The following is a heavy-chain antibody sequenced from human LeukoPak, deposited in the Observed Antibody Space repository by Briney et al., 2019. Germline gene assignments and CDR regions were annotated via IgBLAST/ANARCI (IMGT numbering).Heavy chain of an antibody. V-gene: IGHV4-34*01. CDR3: ARRLRRSSWYDYFDY. Sequence: SETLSLTCAVYGGSFSNYYWTCIRQPPGKGLEWIGEITHTRSTNCNPSLKSRVTISIDTSKNQFSLKLSSVTAADTAVYYCARRLRRSSWYDYFDYWGQGTLVTVSS. J-gene: IGHJ4*02. CDR2: ITHTRST. CDR1: GGSFSNYY. D-gene: IGHD6-13*01.